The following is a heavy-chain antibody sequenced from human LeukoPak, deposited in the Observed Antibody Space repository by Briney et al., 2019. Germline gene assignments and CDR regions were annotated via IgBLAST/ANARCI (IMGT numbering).Heavy chain of an antibody. Sequence: ASVKVSCKASGYTFTSYDINWVRQATGQGLEWMGWMNPNSGNTGYAQEFQGRVIMTRNTSISTAYMELSSLRSEDTAVYYCARGLFHDFWSGYYHWGQGTLVTVSS. V-gene: IGHV1-8*01. J-gene: IGHJ5*02. CDR3: ARGLFHDFWSGYYH. CDR2: MNPNSGNT. CDR1: GYTFTSYD. D-gene: IGHD3-3*01.